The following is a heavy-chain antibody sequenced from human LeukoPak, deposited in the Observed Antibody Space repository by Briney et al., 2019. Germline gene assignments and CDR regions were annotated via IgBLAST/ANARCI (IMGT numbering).Heavy chain of an antibody. V-gene: IGHV4-59*01. Sequence: SETLSLTRTVSGGSISSYYWSWIRQPPGKGLEWIGYIYYSGSTNYNPSLKSRVTISVDTSKNQFSLKLSSVTAADTAVYYCARDNWGWGYFDYWGQGTLVTVSS. J-gene: IGHJ4*02. CDR1: GGSISSYY. D-gene: IGHD7-27*01. CDR2: IYYSGST. CDR3: ARDNWGWGYFDY.